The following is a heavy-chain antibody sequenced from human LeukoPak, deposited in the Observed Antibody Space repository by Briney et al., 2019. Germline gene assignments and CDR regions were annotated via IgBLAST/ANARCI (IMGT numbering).Heavy chain of an antibody. CDR2: ISYDGNNK. D-gene: IGHD6-13*01. V-gene: IGHV3-30*18. CDR3: AKEVIAAGGNFEY. J-gene: IGHJ4*02. CDR1: GFXFSTSI. Sequence: GRSLRLSCAASGFXFSTSIVHWVRQAPGKGLEWVAVISYDGNNKYYADSVKGRFTISRDNSKSTLYVQMNSLRAEDTAVYYCAKEVIAAGGNFEYWGQGTLVTVSS.